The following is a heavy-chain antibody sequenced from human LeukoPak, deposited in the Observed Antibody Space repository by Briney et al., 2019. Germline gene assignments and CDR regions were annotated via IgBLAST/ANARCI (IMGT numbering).Heavy chain of an antibody. Sequence: SETLSLTCAVYGGSFSGYYWSRIRQPPGKGLEWIGEINHSGSTNYNPSLKSRVTISVDTSKNQFSLKLSSVTAADTAVYYCARSRKRLWFGELNWFDPWGQGTLVTVSS. V-gene: IGHV4-34*01. CDR2: INHSGST. CDR3: ARSRKRLWFGELNWFDP. D-gene: IGHD3-10*01. J-gene: IGHJ5*02. CDR1: GGSFSGYY.